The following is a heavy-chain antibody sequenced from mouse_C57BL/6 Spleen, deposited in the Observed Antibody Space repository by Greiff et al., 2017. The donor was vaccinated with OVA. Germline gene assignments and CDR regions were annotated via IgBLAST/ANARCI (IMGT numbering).Heavy chain of an antibody. CDR1: GYTFTSYW. V-gene: IGHV1-55*01. CDR2: IYPGSGST. J-gene: IGHJ3*01. D-gene: IGHD2-4*01. Sequence: QVQLKQPGAELVKPGASVKMSCKASGYTFTSYWITWVKQRPGQGLEWIGDIYPGSGSTNYNEKFKSKATLTVDTSSSTAYMQLSSLTSEDSAVYYCARTDDYEICAYWGQGTLVTVSA. CDR3: ARTDDYEICAY.